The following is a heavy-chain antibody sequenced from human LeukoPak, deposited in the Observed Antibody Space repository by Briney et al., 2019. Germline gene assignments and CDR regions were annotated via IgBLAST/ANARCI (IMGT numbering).Heavy chain of an antibody. CDR1: GYTFTGYY. V-gene: IGHV1-2*02. Sequence: ASVKASCKASGYTFTGYYMHWVRQAPGQGLEWMGWINPNSGGTNCAQKFQGRVTMTRDTSISTAYMELSRLRSDDTAVYYCATVAGTLAWDAFDIWGQGTMVTVSS. CDR3: ATVAGTLAWDAFDI. D-gene: IGHD6-19*01. CDR2: INPNSGGT. J-gene: IGHJ3*02.